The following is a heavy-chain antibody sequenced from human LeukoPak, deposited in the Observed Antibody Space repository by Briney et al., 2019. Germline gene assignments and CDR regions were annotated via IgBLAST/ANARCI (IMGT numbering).Heavy chain of an antibody. V-gene: IGHV1-18*01. Sequence: ASVTVSFTSSVSSFTSYAITWVRQAPGQALEWGGYISAYSANTQSGQNVQGRVTMTTDASTSTAYMELRSLKSDDTAVYFCASGSYYPFDFWGQGTLVTVSS. CDR1: VSSFTSYA. D-gene: IGHD1-26*01. CDR2: ISAYSANT. J-gene: IGHJ4*02. CDR3: ASGSYYPFDF.